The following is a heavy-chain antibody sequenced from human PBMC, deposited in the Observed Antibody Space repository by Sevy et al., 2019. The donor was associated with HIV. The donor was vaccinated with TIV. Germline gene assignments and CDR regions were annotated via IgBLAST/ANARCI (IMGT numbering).Heavy chain of an antibody. CDR1: GFTFSSYA. J-gene: IGHJ6*02. CDR3: AKDLSAGTDV. V-gene: IGHV3-23*01. D-gene: IGHD3-16*02. CDR2: IGGNGGST. Sequence: GGSLRLSCAASGFTFSSYAMSWVRQAPGKGLEWVSGIGGNGGSTYYEDSVKGRFTVPRDNSKNTLYLQMNSLRAEDTAVYYCAKDLSAGTDVWGQGTTVTVSS.